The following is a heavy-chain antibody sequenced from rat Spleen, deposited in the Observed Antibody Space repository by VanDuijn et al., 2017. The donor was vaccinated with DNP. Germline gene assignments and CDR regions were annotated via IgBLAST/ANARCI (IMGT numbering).Heavy chain of an antibody. CDR3: TTRGDGYDNWFAY. Sequence: EVKLVESGGGLVQPGRSLKLSCAASGFNFNDYWMGWVRQAPGKGLEWIGEINKDSTIIKYTPSLKDKFTISRDNAQNTLYLQMSKLGSEDSAIYYCTTRGDGYDNWFAYWGQGTLVTVSS. CDR2: INKDSTII. J-gene: IGHJ3*01. V-gene: IGHV4-2*01. D-gene: IGHD1-4*01. CDR1: GFNFNDYW.